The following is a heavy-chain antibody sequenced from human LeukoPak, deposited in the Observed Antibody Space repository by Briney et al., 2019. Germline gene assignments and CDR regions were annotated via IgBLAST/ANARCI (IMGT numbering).Heavy chain of an antibody. CDR1: GYRFITFG. D-gene: IGHD2-15*01. CDR2: ISAYNGNT. CDR3: ARKDRISEAFDI. J-gene: IGHJ3*02. Sequence: ASVKVSCKTSGYRFITFGINWVRQAPGQGLEWMGWISAYNGNTNYAQKFQGRVTMTTDTSTSTAYMELRSLRSDDTAVYYCARKDRISEAFDIWGQGTMVTVSS. V-gene: IGHV1-18*01.